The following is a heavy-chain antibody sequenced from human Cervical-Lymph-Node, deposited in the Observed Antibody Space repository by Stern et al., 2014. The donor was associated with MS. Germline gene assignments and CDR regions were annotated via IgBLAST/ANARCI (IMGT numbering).Heavy chain of an antibody. CDR1: GGTFSSYA. CDR3: ATKVVVVTAAPFGAFDI. V-gene: IGHV1-69*01. Sequence: QVQLVQSGTAVKKPASSGKVSCQASGGTFSSYAISWVRQAPGQGLEWLGGILPIFGTAKYAQKFQGRVTITADASTLYMELTSLRSEDTAVYYCATKVVVVTAAPFGAFDIWGQGTMLTVSS. CDR2: ILPIFGTA. J-gene: IGHJ3*02. D-gene: IGHD2-15*01.